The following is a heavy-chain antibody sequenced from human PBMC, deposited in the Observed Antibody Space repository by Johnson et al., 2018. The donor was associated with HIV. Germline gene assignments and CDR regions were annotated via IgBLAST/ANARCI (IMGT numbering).Heavy chain of an antibody. CDR2: ISYDGSNK. CDR3: AKEGRYVEGAFDI. D-gene: IGHD5-12*01. J-gene: IGHJ3*02. CDR1: GFTFTNYA. V-gene: IGHV3-30-3*01. Sequence: QVQLVESGGGVVQPGRSLRLSCAASGFTFTNYAMYWVRQAPGKGLEWVALISYDGSNKYYADSVKGRFTISRDNSKNTLYLQMNSLRAEDTAVYYCAKEGRYVEGAFDIWGQGTMVTVSS.